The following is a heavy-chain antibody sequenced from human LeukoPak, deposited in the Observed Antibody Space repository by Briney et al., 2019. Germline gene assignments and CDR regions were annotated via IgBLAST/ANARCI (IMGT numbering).Heavy chain of an antibody. J-gene: IGHJ4*02. V-gene: IGHV3-74*01. CDR1: GFTLSQYW. D-gene: IGHD2-15*01. CDR2: VNEDGSRI. CDR3: VRDFGGEDDY. Sequence: GGSLRLSCSASGFTLSQYWMHWVRQAPGKGLVWVARVNEDGSRIDHADSVRGRFTISRDITKSTLFLRMNSLRVEDSAIYYCVRDFGGEDDYWGQGILVTVSS.